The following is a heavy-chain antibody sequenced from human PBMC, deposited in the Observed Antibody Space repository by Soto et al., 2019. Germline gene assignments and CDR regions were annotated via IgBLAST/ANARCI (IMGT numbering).Heavy chain of an antibody. CDR1: GGSISRSTYY. Sequence: PSETLSLTCTVSGGSISRSTYYWGWIRQPPGKGLEWIGSIYYSGSTYYRPSLKSRVTISVDTSKNQFSLKLSSVTAADTAVYYCARQVLAAIRLGWFDPWGQGTLVTVSS. V-gene: IGHV4-39*01. CDR2: IYYSGST. D-gene: IGHD2-15*01. CDR3: ARQVLAAIRLGWFDP. J-gene: IGHJ5*02.